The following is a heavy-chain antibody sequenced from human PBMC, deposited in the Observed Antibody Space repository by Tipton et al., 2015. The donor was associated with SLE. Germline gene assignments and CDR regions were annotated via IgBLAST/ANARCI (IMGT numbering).Heavy chain of an antibody. D-gene: IGHD6-13*01. V-gene: IGHV3-7*01. J-gene: IGHJ4*02. CDR3: VRAIAIADSY. Sequence: SLRLSRIDSGLTFKTYWMTWVRQAPGKGVEWVANINQDGSKINYVDSVKGRFTISRDNAKNSLYLQMNSLRVEDTAVYYCVRAIAIADSYWGQGTLVTVSS. CDR2: INQDGSKI. CDR1: GLTFKTYW.